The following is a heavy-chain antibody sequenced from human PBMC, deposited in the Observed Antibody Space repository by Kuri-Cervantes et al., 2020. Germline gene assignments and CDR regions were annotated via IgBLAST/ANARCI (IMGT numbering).Heavy chain of an antibody. Sequence: GESLKISCAASGFPLSGSAMHWVRQASGKGLEWVGRIRSKANSYATAYAASVKGRCTICRDDSKNTASLQMNSLKTEDTAVYYCAREPPPQQLRRNYYYGMDVWGQGTTVTVSS. CDR3: AREPPPQQLRRNYYYGMDV. CDR2: IRSKANSYAT. J-gene: IGHJ6*02. V-gene: IGHV3-73*01. D-gene: IGHD5-24*01. CDR1: GFPLSGSA.